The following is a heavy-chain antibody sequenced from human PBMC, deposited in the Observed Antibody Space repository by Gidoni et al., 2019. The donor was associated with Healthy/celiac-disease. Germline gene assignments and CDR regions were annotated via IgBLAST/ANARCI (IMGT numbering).Heavy chain of an antibody. CDR1: GGSISSSSYY. D-gene: IGHD3-9*01. V-gene: IGHV4-39*01. CDR3: ARFSLTGYYFDY. CDR2: IYYSGST. Sequence: QLQLQESGPGLVKPSETLSLTCTVSGGSISSSSYYWGWIRQPPGKGLEWIGSIYYSGSTYYNPSLKSRVTISVDTSKNQFSLKLSSVTAADTAVYYCARFSLTGYYFDYWGQGTLVTVSS. J-gene: IGHJ4*02.